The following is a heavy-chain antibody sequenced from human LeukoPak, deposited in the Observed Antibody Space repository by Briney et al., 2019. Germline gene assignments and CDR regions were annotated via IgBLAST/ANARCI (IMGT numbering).Heavy chain of an antibody. CDR3: AISRGATNPYGDFDY. J-gene: IGHJ4*02. D-gene: IGHD1-26*01. CDR1: RFTFSIYS. CDR2: ISSSSSNI. V-gene: IGHV3-48*01. Sequence: GGSLRLSCAASRFTFSIYSMNWVRQAPGRGLEWVSYISSSSSNIYYADSVKGRFTISRDNVQNSLYLQMQSLRAEDTAVYFCAISRGATNPYGDFDYWGQGTLVTVSS.